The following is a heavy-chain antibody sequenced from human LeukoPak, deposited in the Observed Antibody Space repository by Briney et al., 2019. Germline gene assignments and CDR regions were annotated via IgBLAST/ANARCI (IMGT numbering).Heavy chain of an antibody. D-gene: IGHD2-2*02. J-gene: IGHJ4*02. CDR3: AKVDCSSTTCYTVDY. V-gene: IGHV3-23*01. CDR1: GFTFSSYA. Sequence: SGGSLRLSCAASGFTFSSYAMSWVRQAPGKGLEWVSTVSSNGSSTYYADSVKGRFTISRDNSKNTLYLQMNSLRADDTAVYYCAKVDCSSTTCYTVDYWGQGTLVTVSS. CDR2: VSSNGSST.